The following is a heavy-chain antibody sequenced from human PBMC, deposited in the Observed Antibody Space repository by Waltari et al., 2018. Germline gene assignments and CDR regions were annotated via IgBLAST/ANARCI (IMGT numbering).Heavy chain of an antibody. Sequence: QLQLQESGPGLVKPSETLSLTCTVSGDSISRSSYYWGWIRQSPGKGLEWIGTIYYSGNPYYNPTLKSRVTISGDTSKNQFSLKLSSVTAADTAVYYCARHWKRNGYRFDPWGQGTLVTVSS. J-gene: IGHJ5*02. CDR3: ARHWKRNGYRFDP. CDR2: IYYSGNP. D-gene: IGHD5-12*01. V-gene: IGHV4-39*01. CDR1: GDSISRSSYY.